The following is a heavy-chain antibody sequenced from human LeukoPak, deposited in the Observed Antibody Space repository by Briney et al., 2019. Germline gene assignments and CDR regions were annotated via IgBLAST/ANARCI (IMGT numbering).Heavy chain of an antibody. CDR2: IYYSVST. J-gene: IGHJ4*02. V-gene: IGHV4-39*07. Sequence: SETLSLTCTVSGGSISSSSCYWGWIRQPPGKGLEWIGSIYYSVSTYYNPSLKSRVTISVDTSTNQFSLKLSSVTAADTAVYYCARLDRDGSGYYHGSYWGQGTLVTVSS. CDR1: GGSISSSSCY. D-gene: IGHD3-22*01. CDR3: ARLDRDGSGYYHGSY.